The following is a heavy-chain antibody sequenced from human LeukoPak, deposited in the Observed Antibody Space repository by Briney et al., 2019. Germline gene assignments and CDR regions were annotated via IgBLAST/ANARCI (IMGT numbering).Heavy chain of an antibody. CDR1: GFTFSNYW. D-gene: IGHD2-21*02. V-gene: IGHV3-7*01. CDR2: IKQDGSEK. CDR3: AREVTPYY. J-gene: IGHJ4*02. Sequence: GGSLRLSCVASGFTFSNYWMSWVRQAPGKGLEWVANIKQDGSEKYVDSVKGRFTISRDNAKNSLYLQMNSLRAEDTAVYYCAREVTPYYWGQGTLVTVSS.